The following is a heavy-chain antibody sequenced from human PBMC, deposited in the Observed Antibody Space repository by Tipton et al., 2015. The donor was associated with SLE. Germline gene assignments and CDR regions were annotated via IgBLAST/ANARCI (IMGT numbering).Heavy chain of an antibody. V-gene: IGHV4-39*01. Sequence: PGLVKPSETLSLTCTVSGGSISSSTYYWGWIRQPPGKGLEWIATVYYTGSTYYNPSLKSRVTISVDTSKSQFSLKVNSVTAADTGVYYCARIYSDYQRRSHYGMDVWGQGTTVTVSS. CDR3: ARIYSDYQRRSHYGMDV. J-gene: IGHJ6*02. D-gene: IGHD4-11*01. CDR2: VYYTGST. CDR1: GGSISSSTYY.